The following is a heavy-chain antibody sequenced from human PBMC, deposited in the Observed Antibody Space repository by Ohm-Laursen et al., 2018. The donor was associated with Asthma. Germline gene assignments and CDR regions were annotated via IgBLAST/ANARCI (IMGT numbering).Heavy chain of an antibody. V-gene: IGHV3-30-3*01. CDR3: ARDVMEWYLPAFDF. CDR1: GFTFRSYA. J-gene: IGHJ4*02. CDR2: VGSYYDGSLK. Sequence: SLRLSCAASGFTFRSYAMHWVRQAPGKGLEWVAVVGSYYDGSLKYYADSVNVRFTVSRDDSKNTLYLQMNSLGPDDTAVYYCARDVMEWYLPAFDFWGQGTLVTVSS. D-gene: IGHD3-3*01.